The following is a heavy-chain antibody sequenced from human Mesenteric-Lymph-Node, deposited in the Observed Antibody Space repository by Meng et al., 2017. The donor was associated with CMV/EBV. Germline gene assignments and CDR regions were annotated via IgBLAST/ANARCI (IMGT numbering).Heavy chain of an antibody. J-gene: IGHJ4*02. CDR2: INPNSGGT. Sequence: ASVKVSCKASGYTFTGYYMHWVRQAPGQGLEWMGWINPNSGGTKYAQKFQGRVTMTRDTSTSTAYMELTRLRFDDTAVYYCARIDDGSGYYVGGGWGQGTLVTVSS. CDR3: ARIDDGSGYYVGGG. V-gene: IGHV1-2*02. CDR1: GYTFTGYY. D-gene: IGHD3-3*01.